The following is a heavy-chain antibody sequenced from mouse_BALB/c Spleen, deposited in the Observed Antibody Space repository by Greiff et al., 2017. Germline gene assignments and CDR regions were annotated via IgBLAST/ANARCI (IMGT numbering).Heavy chain of an antibody. D-gene: IGHD3-2*01. CDR2: IDTSDSYT. V-gene: IGHV1-69*01. CDR3: ARGEDSSGPFAY. Sequence: QVQLQQPGAELVMPGASVKMSCKASGYTFTDYWMHWVKQRPGQGLEWIGAIDTSDSYTSYNQKFKGKATLTVDESSSTAYMQLSSLTSEDSAVYYCARGEDSSGPFAYWGQGTLVTVSA. CDR1: GYTFTDYW. J-gene: IGHJ3*01.